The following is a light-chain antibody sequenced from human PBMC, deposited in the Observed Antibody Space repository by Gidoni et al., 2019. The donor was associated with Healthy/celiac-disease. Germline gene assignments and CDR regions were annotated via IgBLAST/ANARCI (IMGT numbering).Light chain of an antibody. CDR1: SLRSYY. Sequence: SSELTQDPALSVALGQTVRITCQGDSLRSYYASWYQQKPGQAPVLVIYGKNNRPSGIPDRFSGSSSGNTASLTNTGAQAEDEADYYCNSRDSSGNHLVVFGGGTKLTVL. V-gene: IGLV3-19*01. J-gene: IGLJ2*01. CDR3: NSRDSSGNHLVV. CDR2: GKN.